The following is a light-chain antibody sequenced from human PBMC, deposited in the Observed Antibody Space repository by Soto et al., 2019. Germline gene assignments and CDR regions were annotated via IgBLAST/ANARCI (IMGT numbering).Light chain of an antibody. Sequence: DIVMTQSPLSLPVNPGESASISCRSSQSLLHSNGYNYLDWYLQKPGQSPQLLIYLGSNRASGVPDRFSGSASGTDFTLKISRVEAQDVGVYYCMQALQTPLTFGGGTKVEIK. CDR2: LGS. CDR1: QSLLHSNGYNY. J-gene: IGKJ4*01. V-gene: IGKV2-28*01. CDR3: MQALQTPLT.